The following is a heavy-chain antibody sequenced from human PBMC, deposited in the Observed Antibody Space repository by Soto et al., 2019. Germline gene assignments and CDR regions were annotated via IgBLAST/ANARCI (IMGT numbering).Heavy chain of an antibody. Sequence: QVQLVQSGAEVKKPGASVKVSCKASGYTFTSYYFHWVRQAPGQGLEWVGLINPSGGSTTYARKFQGRVTMTRDTSTSTVYMELSSLISEDTAEDFCARSNWNGVASFDYCGQGTLGTVSS. D-gene: IGHD1-1*01. CDR1: GYTFTSYY. CDR2: INPSGGST. CDR3: ARSNWNGVASFDY. J-gene: IGHJ4*02. V-gene: IGHV1-46*03.